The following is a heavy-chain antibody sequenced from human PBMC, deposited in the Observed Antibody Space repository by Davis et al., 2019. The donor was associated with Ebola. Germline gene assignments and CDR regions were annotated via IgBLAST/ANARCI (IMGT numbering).Heavy chain of an antibody. Sequence: GESLKISCAASGFTFSTYEMNWVRQAPGKGLEWVSCISSSGSTIYYAASVKGRFTISRDNAKNSLYLQMNSLRAEDTAVYYCARQVRDDILTALGYWGQGTLVTLSS. CDR2: ISSSGSTI. V-gene: IGHV3-48*03. CDR1: GFTFSTYE. J-gene: IGHJ4*02. CDR3: ARQVRDDILTALGY. D-gene: IGHD3-9*01.